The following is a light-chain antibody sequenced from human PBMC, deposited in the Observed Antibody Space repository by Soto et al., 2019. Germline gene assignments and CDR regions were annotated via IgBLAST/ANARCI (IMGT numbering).Light chain of an antibody. Sequence: EIVLTQSPGTLSLSPGERATLSCRASQSVSSSYLAWYQQKPGQAPRLLIYGASNRATGIPGRFSGSGSGTDFALTISRLEPEDIAVYYFQQYGRSPFTFGPATNVDIK. CDR2: GAS. V-gene: IGKV3-20*01. CDR3: QQYGRSPFT. CDR1: QSVSSSY. J-gene: IGKJ3*01.